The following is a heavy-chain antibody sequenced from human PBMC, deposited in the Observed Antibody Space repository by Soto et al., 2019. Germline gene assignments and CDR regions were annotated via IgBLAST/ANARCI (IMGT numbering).Heavy chain of an antibody. J-gene: IGHJ4*02. V-gene: IGHV1-3*01. CDR1: GYTFTSYA. CDR3: ARQLIFGVAAFDY. D-gene: IGHD3-3*01. CDR2: INAGNGNT. Sequence: QVQLVQSGAEVKKPGASVKVSCKASGYTFTSYAMHWVRQAPGQRLEWMGWINAGNGNTKYSQKFQGRVNITRDTSARTAYMELSHLRSADTAVYYRARQLIFGVAAFDYWGQGTLVTVSS.